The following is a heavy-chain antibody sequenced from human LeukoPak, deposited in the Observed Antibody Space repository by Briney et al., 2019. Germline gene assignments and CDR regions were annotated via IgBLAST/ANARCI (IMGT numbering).Heavy chain of an antibody. CDR3: ARGPVVAGPFVYYYYYMDV. Sequence: SETLSLTCTVSGGSITTSSTYYWGWIRQPPGKGLEWIGSIYYDGSTYYNVSLESRVTISVDTSKNHFSLKVNSVTAADTAVYYCARGPVVAGPFVYYYYYMDVWGKGTTVTISS. V-gene: IGHV4-39*02. J-gene: IGHJ6*03. D-gene: IGHD6-19*01. CDR1: GGSITTSSTYY. CDR2: IYYDGST.